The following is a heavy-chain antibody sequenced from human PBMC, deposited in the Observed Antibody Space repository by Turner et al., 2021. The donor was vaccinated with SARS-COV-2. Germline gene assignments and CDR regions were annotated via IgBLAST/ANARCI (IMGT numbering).Heavy chain of an antibody. V-gene: IGHV1-24*01. CDR2: FDPADVET. J-gene: IGHJ6*02. CDR1: GYTLTELS. CDR3: ATTNAIFGVVTNYSYYYGMDV. D-gene: IGHD3-3*01. Sequence: QVQLVQSGAAVKKPGASVKVSCKVSGYTLTELSMHWVRQAPGKGLEWMGGFDPADVETIYAQKFQGRVTMTEDTSTDTAYMELSSLRSEDTAVYYCATTNAIFGVVTNYSYYYGMDVWGQGTTVTVSS.